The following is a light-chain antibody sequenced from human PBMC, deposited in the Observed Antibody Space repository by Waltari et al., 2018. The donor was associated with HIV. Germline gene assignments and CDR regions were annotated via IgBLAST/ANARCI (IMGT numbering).Light chain of an antibody. CDR3: QSFDTNNHWV. Sequence: NFLLTQPHSVSESPGKTVTISCTRTSGNIASNYVQWFQQRPGKAPTTILYEDYQRPSGVPDRFSGTIDKSSNSASLTISGVKTEDEADYYCQSFDTNNHWVFGGGTRLTVL. J-gene: IGLJ3*02. CDR1: SGNIASNY. V-gene: IGLV6-57*03. CDR2: EDY.